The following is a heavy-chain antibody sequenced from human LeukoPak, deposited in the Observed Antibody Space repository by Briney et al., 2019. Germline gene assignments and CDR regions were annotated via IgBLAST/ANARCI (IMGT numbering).Heavy chain of an antibody. Sequence: GGSLTLSCAASEFTFSSYWMYWVRQAPGKGLMWVSRINTDGSNTAYGASVEGRFTISRDNAKNTLYLQLNSLRVEDTAVYDCTRGGNYDSGSYFPPYFDYWGQGTLVTVSS. V-gene: IGHV3-74*01. CDR2: INTDGSNT. D-gene: IGHD3-10*01. J-gene: IGHJ4*02. CDR3: TRGGNYDSGSYFPPYFDY. CDR1: EFTFSSYW.